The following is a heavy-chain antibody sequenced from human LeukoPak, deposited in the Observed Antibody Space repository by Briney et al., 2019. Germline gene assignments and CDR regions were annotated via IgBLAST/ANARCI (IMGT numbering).Heavy chain of an antibody. D-gene: IGHD1-26*01. CDR2: ISYDGSNK. Sequence: GGSLRLSCAASGFTFSSYAMHWVRQAPGKGLEWVAVISYDGSNKYYADSVKGRFTISRDNSKNTLYLQMNSLRAEGTAVYYCARDQESYAPFDYWGQGTLVTVSS. J-gene: IGHJ4*02. CDR3: ARDQESYAPFDY. V-gene: IGHV3-30-3*01. CDR1: GFTFSSYA.